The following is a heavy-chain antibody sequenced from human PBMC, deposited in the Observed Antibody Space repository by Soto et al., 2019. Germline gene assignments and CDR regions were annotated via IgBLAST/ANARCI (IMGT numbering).Heavy chain of an antibody. CDR1: GFTFSSYG. D-gene: IGHD3-22*01. CDR3: ARGGSYYDSSGMTDY. V-gene: IGHV3-33*01. J-gene: IGHJ4*02. CDR2: IWYDGSNK. Sequence: GGSLRLSCAASGFTFSSYGMHWVRQAPGKGLEWVAVIWYDGSNKYYADSVKGRFTISRDNSKNTLYLQMNSLRAEDTAVYYCARGGSYYDSSGMTDYWGQGTLVTVSS.